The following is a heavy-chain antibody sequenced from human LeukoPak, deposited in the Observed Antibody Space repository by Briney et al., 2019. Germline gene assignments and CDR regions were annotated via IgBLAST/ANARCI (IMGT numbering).Heavy chain of an antibody. CDR3: ARVGYGSGSYSTDY. CDR2: IWYDGSNK. D-gene: IGHD3-10*01. Sequence: GGSLRLSCAASGFTFSGYDMHWVRQAPGEGLEGVAVIWYDGSNKYYADSVKGRFTISRDNSKNTLYLQMNSLRAEDTAMYYCARVGYGSGSYSTDYWGQGTLVTVSS. J-gene: IGHJ4*02. V-gene: IGHV3-33*01. CDR1: GFTFSGYD.